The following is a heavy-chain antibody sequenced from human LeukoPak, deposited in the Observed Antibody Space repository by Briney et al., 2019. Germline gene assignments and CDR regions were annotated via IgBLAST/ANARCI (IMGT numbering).Heavy chain of an antibody. J-gene: IGHJ4*02. CDR2: INSDGSIT. Sequence: GGSLRLSCTASGFTFSTYWMYWVRQGPGKGLVRVSSINSDGSITGHADSVKGRFTISRDNSKNTPYLQINSLRAEDTAVYYCAKESPTAMVTHYFDYWGQGTLVTVSS. V-gene: IGHV3-74*01. CDR3: AKESPTAMVTHYFDY. CDR1: GFTFSTYW. D-gene: IGHD5-18*01.